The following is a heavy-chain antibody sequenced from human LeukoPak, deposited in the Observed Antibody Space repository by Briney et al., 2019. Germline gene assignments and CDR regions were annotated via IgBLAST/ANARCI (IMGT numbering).Heavy chain of an antibody. Sequence: PSETLSLTCAVYGGSFSGYYWSWIRQPPGKGLEWIGEINHSGSTNYNPSLKSRVTISVDTSKNQFSLKLSSVTAADTAVYYCARAIPHVDTARYFDYWGQGTLVAVSS. D-gene: IGHD5-18*01. CDR1: GGSFSGYY. V-gene: IGHV4-34*01. J-gene: IGHJ4*02. CDR3: ARAIPHVDTARYFDY. CDR2: INHSGST.